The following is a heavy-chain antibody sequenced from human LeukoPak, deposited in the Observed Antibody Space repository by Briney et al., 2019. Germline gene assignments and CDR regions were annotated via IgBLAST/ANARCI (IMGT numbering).Heavy chain of an antibody. J-gene: IGHJ4*02. V-gene: IGHV4-34*01. CDR3: ARGSGSYSARYYFDY. D-gene: IGHD1-26*01. CDR2: INHSGST. CDR1: GGSFSGYY. Sequence: PSETLSLTCAVYGGSFSGYYWSWIRQPPGKGLEWIGEINHSGSTNYNPSLKSRVTISVDTSKNQFSLKLSSVTAADTAVYYCARGSGSYSARYYFDYWGQGTLVTVSS.